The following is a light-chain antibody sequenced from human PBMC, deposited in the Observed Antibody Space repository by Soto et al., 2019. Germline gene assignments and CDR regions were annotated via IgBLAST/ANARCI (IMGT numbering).Light chain of an antibody. CDR3: QQYGSSSWT. CDR1: QSVSSSY. Sequence: EIVLTQSPGTLSLSPGERATLSCRASQSVSSSYLAWYQQKPGQAPRLLIYGASSRTTGIPDRFSGSGSGTDFTLTITGLEPEEFGSYYCQQYGSSSWTFVQGTKVEIK. CDR2: GAS. V-gene: IGKV3-20*01. J-gene: IGKJ1*01.